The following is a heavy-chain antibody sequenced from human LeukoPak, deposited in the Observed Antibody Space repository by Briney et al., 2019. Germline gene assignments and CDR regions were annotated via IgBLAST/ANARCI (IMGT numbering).Heavy chain of an antibody. D-gene: IGHD6-19*01. CDR3: ARDRPYTGGWRGFDY. CDR2: VIPMFGIA. V-gene: IGHV1-69*13. J-gene: IGHJ4*02. CDR1: GGTFSRYA. Sequence: SVKVSCKASGGTFSRYAISWVRQAPGQGLEWMGGVIPMFGIANYAQKFQGRVTITADESTSTAYMELSSLRSEDTAVYYCARDRPYTGGWRGFDYWGQGTLVTVSS.